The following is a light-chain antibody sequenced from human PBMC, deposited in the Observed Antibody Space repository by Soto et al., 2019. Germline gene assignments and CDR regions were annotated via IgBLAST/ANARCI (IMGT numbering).Light chain of an antibody. Sequence: DIQMTQSPSSLSASVGDRVTFICRASQSISAYLNWYQQKPGKAPNLLIYSASNLQSGVPSRFSGSGSGTDFTLTISSLQPEDFATYYCQQSCSTPLTFGQGTKLEI. J-gene: IGKJ2*01. CDR1: QSISAY. V-gene: IGKV1-39*01. CDR2: SAS. CDR3: QQSCSTPLT.